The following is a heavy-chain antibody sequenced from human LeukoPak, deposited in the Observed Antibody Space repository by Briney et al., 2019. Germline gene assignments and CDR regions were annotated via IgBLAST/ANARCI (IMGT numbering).Heavy chain of an antibody. V-gene: IGHV4-38-2*02. CDR2: IYHSGST. Sequence: PSETLSLTCTVSGYSISSGYYWGWIRQPPGKGLEWIGSIYHSGSTYYNPSLKSRVTISVDTSKNQFSLKLSSVTAADTAVYYCARLGRGSPIDYWGQGTLVTVSS. CDR1: GYSISSGYY. CDR3: ARLGRGSPIDY. D-gene: IGHD7-27*01. J-gene: IGHJ4*02.